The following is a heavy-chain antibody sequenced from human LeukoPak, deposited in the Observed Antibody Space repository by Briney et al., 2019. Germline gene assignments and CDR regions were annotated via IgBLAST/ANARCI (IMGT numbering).Heavy chain of an antibody. J-gene: IGHJ4*02. Sequence: GGSLRLSCAASGFTFSSYWMSWVRQAPGKGLEWVAVISYDGSNKYYADSVKGRFTISRDNSKNTLYLQMNSLRAEDTAVYYCASHYGGNSGYWGQGTLVTVSS. CDR2: ISYDGSNK. CDR1: GFTFSSYW. V-gene: IGHV3-30-3*01. CDR3: ASHYGGNSGY. D-gene: IGHD4-23*01.